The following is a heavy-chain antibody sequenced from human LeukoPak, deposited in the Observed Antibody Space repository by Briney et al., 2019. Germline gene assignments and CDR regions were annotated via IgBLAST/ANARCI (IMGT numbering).Heavy chain of an antibody. CDR3: AIAPTQLERQLNYYYYYYMDV. Sequence: ASVKVSCKASGGTFSSYAISWVRQAPGQGLEWMGGIIPIFGTANYAQKFQGRVTITADESTSTAYMELSSLRSEDTAVYYCAIAPTQLERQLNYYYYYYMDVWGKGTTVTISS. J-gene: IGHJ6*03. CDR2: IIPIFGTA. CDR1: GGTFSSYA. D-gene: IGHD1-1*01. V-gene: IGHV1-69*13.